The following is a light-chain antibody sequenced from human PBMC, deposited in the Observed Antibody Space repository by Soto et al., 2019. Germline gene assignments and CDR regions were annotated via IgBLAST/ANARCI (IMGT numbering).Light chain of an antibody. J-gene: IGLJ3*02. CDR2: EVS. CDR3: SSWTPRHPWV. V-gene: IGLV2-14*01. CDR1: SSDVGAYNF. Sequence: QSALSQPASVSGSPGQSIAISCTGTSSDVGAYNFVSWYQHHPGRAPKLIIYEVSIRPSGLSDRFSGSKSGNTASLTISGLQPEDGADYYCSSWTPRHPWVFGGGTKLTVL.